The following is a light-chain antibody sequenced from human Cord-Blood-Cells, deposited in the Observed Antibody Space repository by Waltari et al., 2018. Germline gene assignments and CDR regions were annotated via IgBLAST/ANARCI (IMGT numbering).Light chain of an antibody. CDR2: DAS. CDR3: QQYNSYSHT. CDR1: QSISSW. J-gene: IGKJ2*01. Sequence: DIQMTQSPSTLSASVGDRVPITCRASQSISSWLAWYQQKPGKAPKLLIYDASSLESGVPSRFSGSGYGTEFTLTISSLQPDDFATYYCQQYNSYSHTFGQGTKLEIK. V-gene: IGKV1-5*01.